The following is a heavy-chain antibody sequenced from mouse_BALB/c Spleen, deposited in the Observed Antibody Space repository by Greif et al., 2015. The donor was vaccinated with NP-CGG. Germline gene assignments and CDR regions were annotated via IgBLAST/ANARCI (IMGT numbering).Heavy chain of an antibody. Sequence: VQLQQSGAELVKPGASVKLSCTASGFNIKDTYMHWVKQRPEQGLEWIGRIDPANGNTKYDPKFQGKATITADSSSNTAYLQLSSLTSEDTAVYYCVIYYYGWYFDVWSAGTTVTVSS. CDR2: IDPANGNT. CDR3: VIYYYGWYFDV. J-gene: IGHJ1*01. CDR1: GFNIKDTY. D-gene: IGHD1-1*01. V-gene: IGHV14-3*02.